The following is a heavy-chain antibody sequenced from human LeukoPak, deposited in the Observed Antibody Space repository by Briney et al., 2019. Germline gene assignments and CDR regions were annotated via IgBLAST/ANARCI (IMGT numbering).Heavy chain of an antibody. Sequence: ASVKVSCKASGYTFTGYYIHWVRQAPGQGLEWMGWATPNSGGTNYAQKFQGRVTMTRDTSISTAYMELSRLRSDDTAVYYCARGAARPIYYYYMDVWGKGTTVTVSS. CDR2: ATPNSGGT. D-gene: IGHD6-6*01. CDR1: GYTFTGYY. V-gene: IGHV1-2*02. J-gene: IGHJ6*03. CDR3: ARGAARPIYYYYMDV.